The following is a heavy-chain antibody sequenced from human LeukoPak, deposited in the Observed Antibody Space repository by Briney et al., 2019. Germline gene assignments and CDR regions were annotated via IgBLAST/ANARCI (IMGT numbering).Heavy chain of an antibody. J-gene: IGHJ4*02. D-gene: IGHD3-22*01. Sequence: GGSLRLSCAASGFTFSSYSMNWVRQAPGKGLEWVSSISSSSSYIYYADSVKGRFTISRDNAKNSLYLQMNSLRAEDTAVYYCAKDRVTMIVVVITDLDYWGQGTLVTVSS. CDR1: GFTFSSYS. CDR2: ISSSSSYI. V-gene: IGHV3-21*01. CDR3: AKDRVTMIVVVITDLDY.